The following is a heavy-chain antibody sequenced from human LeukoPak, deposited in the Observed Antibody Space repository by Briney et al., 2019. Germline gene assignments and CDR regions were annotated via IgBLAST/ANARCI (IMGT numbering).Heavy chain of an antibody. Sequence: ASVKVSCKVSGYTLTELSMHWVRQAPGKGLEWMGGFDPEDGETIYAQKFQGRVTMTEDTSTDTAYMELSSLRSEDTAVYYCATVPHYYDSSGYFPADAFDIRGQGTMVTVSS. CDR1: GYTLTELS. D-gene: IGHD3-22*01. CDR3: ATVPHYYDSSGYFPADAFDI. J-gene: IGHJ3*02. V-gene: IGHV1-24*01. CDR2: FDPEDGET.